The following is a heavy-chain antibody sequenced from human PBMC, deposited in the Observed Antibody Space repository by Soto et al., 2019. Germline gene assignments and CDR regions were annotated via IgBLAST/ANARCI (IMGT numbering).Heavy chain of an antibody. CDR1: GGTFSSYA. J-gene: IGHJ3*02. V-gene: IGHV1-69*12. D-gene: IGHD3-22*01. Sequence: QVQLVQSGAEVKKPGSSVKVSCKASGGTFSSYAISWVRQAPGQGLEWMGGIIPIFGTANYAQKFQGRVTITADESTSTASMELGSLRSEDTAVYYCARDGYYYDSSGYPGDAFDIWGQGTMVTVSS. CDR3: ARDGYYYDSSGYPGDAFDI. CDR2: IIPIFGTA.